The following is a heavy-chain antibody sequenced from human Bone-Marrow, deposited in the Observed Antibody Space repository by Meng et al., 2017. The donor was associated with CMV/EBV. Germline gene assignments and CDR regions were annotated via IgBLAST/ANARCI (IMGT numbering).Heavy chain of an antibody. CDR1: GGTFSSYA. CDR2: INPNSGGT. Sequence: ASVKVSCKASGGTFSSYAISWVRQAPGQGLEWMGGINPNSGGTNYAQKFQGRVTMTRDTSTSTVYMELSSLRSENTAVYYCARVYCSSTSCHRYYGMDVWGQGTTVTVSS. V-gene: IGHV1-2*02. CDR3: ARVYCSSTSCHRYYGMDV. J-gene: IGHJ6*02. D-gene: IGHD2-2*01.